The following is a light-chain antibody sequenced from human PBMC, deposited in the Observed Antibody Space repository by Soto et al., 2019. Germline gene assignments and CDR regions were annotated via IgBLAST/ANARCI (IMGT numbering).Light chain of an antibody. CDR2: GAS. J-gene: IGKJ1*01. V-gene: IGKV3-20*01. CDR1: QSVSSR. CDR3: QQYNSYPWT. Sequence: EIVMTQSPGTLSLSPGERATLSCRASQSVSSRLAWYQQKPGQAPRLLISGASSRATGIPDRFSGSGSGTDFTLTISRLEPEDFATYYCQQYNSYPWTFGQGTKVDIK.